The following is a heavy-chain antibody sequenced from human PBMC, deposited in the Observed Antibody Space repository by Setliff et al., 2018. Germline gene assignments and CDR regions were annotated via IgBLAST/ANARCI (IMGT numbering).Heavy chain of an antibody. Sequence: ASVKVSCKSSGYTLTNYYMHWVRQAPGQGLEWMGIINPSGGLTRYAQKFQGRVTMTRDTSTSTVYMEVSSLRSEDTAVYYCARDRYYNSWSGTSITAPHDAFDIWGQGTMVTVSS. CDR1: GYTLTNYY. CDR2: INPSGGLT. CDR3: ARDRYYNSWSGTSITAPHDAFDI. D-gene: IGHD3-3*01. V-gene: IGHV1-46*03. J-gene: IGHJ3*02.